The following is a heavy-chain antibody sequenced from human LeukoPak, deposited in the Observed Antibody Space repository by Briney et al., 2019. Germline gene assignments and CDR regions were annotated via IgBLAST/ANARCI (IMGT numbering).Heavy chain of an antibody. J-gene: IGHJ5*02. CDR3: AIQGIPGTEFDP. V-gene: IGHV4-4*07. Sequence: PSETLSLTCTVSGGSISSYYWSWIRQPAGKGLEWIGRIYISGRINYNPSLKSRVTISVDKSKNQFSLKLSSVTAADTAVYYCAIQGIPGTEFDPWGQGTLVTVSS. D-gene: IGHD1/OR15-1a*01. CDR1: GGSISSYY. CDR2: IYISGRI.